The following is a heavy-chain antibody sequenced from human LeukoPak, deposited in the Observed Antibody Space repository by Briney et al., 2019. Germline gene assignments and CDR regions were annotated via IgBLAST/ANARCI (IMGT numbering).Heavy chain of an antibody. J-gene: IGHJ3*02. V-gene: IGHV3-53*01. CDR3: ARDRPVVKWVVAGNDAFDI. CDR1: GFTVSNDY. D-gene: IGHD6-19*01. Sequence: GGSLRLSCAASGFTVSNDYLSWVRQAPGKGLEWVSLIYSGGNTLYADSVKGRFTISRDNAKNSLYLQMNSLRAEDTAVYYCARDRPVVKWVVAGNDAFDIWGQGTMVTVSS. CDR2: IYSGGNT.